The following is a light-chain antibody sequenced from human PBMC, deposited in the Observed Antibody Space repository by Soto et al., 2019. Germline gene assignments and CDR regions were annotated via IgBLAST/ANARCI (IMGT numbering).Light chain of an antibody. J-gene: IGKJ2*01. V-gene: IGKV3-15*01. Sequence: EIVMTQSPATLSVSPGERATLSCRASQSVSSNLAWYQQKPGQAPRLLIYGASTMATGIPARFRGSGSGTEFTLNISSLQSEDFAVYYCQKYNNWPPYTFGQGTKLDIK. CDR3: QKYNNWPPYT. CDR2: GAS. CDR1: QSVSSN.